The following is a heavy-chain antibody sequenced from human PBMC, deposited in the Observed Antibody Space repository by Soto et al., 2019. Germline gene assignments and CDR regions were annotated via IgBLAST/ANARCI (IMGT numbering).Heavy chain of an antibody. CDR1: GYSFTSYW. D-gene: IGHD6-19*01. V-gene: IGHV5-10-1*01. J-gene: IGHJ6*02. Sequence: KISCKGSGYSFTSYWISWVRQMPGKGLEWMGRIDPSDSYTNYSPSFQGHVTISADKSISTAYLQWSSLKASDTAMYYCARFSGWYYYYYGMDVWGQGTTVTVSS. CDR3: ARFSGWYYYYYGMDV. CDR2: IDPSDSYT.